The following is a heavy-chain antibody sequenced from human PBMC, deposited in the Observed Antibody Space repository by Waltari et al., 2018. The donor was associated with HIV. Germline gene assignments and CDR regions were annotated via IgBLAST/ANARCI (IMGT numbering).Heavy chain of an antibody. CDR3: ARDRDYGMDV. Sequence: QVQLQESGPGLVKPSQTLSLTCTVSGGPLSSGSYYWSWIRQPAGKGLEWIGRIYTSGSTNYNPSLKSRVTISVDTSKNQFSLKLSSVTAADTAVYYCARDRDYGMDVWGQGTTVTVSS. D-gene: IGHD3-10*01. J-gene: IGHJ6*02. V-gene: IGHV4-61*02. CDR2: IYTSGST. CDR1: GGPLSSGSYY.